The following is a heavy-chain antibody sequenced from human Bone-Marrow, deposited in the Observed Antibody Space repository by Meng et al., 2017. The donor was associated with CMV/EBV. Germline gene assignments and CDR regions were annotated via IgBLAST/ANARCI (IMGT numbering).Heavy chain of an antibody. Sequence: ASVKVSCKASGYTFTSYGISWVRQAPGQGLEWMGWINPNSGGTNYAQKFQGRVTMTRDTSISTAYMELSRLRSDDTAVYYCATSSAAVNWFDPWGQGTLVTVSS. CDR3: ATSSAAVNWFDP. J-gene: IGHJ5*02. V-gene: IGHV1-2*02. CDR2: INPNSGGT. D-gene: IGHD6-6*01. CDR1: GYTFTSYG.